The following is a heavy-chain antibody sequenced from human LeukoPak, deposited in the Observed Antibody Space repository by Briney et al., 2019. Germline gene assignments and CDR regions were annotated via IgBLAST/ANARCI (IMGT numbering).Heavy chain of an antibody. J-gene: IGHJ4*02. Sequence: PGGSLRLSCAASGFTFSSYAMSWVRQAPGKGLEWVSGINWNGGSTGYADSVKGRFTISRDNAKNSLYLQMNSLRAEDTALYYCARGAPTYYYDSSSYYHLPNFDYWGQGTLVTVSS. CDR1: GFTFSSYA. CDR2: INWNGGST. D-gene: IGHD3-22*01. V-gene: IGHV3-20*04. CDR3: ARGAPTYYYDSSSYYHLPNFDY.